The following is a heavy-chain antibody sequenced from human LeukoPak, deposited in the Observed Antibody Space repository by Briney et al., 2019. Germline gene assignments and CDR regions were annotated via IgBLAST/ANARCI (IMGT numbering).Heavy chain of an antibody. CDR1: GFTFSSYW. Sequence: GGSLRLSCAASGFTFSSYWMSWVRQAPGKGLEWVANIKQDGSEKYHVDSVKGRFTISRDNAKNSLYLQMNSLRAEDTAVYYCARDRTSYGDSDRDYWGQGTLVTVSS. D-gene: IGHD4-17*01. CDR2: IKQDGSEK. CDR3: ARDRTSYGDSDRDY. V-gene: IGHV3-7*01. J-gene: IGHJ4*02.